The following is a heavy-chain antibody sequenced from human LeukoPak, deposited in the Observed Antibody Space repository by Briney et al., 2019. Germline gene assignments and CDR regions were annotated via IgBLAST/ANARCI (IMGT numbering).Heavy chain of an antibody. D-gene: IGHD2-2*01. V-gene: IGHV3-33*06. CDR1: GFTFSSYG. CDR3: AKEPVSKSMRYYFDY. J-gene: IGHJ4*02. Sequence: PGGSLRLSCAASGFTFSSYGMHWVRQAPGKGLEWVAVIWYDGSNKYYADSVKGRLTISRDNSKNTLYLQMNSLRAEDTAVYYCAKEPVSKSMRYYFDYWGQGTLVTVSS. CDR2: IWYDGSNK.